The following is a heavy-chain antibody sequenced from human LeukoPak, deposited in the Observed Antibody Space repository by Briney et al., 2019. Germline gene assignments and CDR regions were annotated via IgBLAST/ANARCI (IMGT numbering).Heavy chain of an antibody. Sequence: SETLSLTCTVSGGSISSYYWSWIRQPPGKGLEWIGYIYYSGSTNYNPSLKSRVTISVDTSKSQFSLKLSSVTAADTAVYYCARVGIAVAGTLAFDIWGQGTMVTVSS. D-gene: IGHD6-19*01. CDR1: GGSISSYY. J-gene: IGHJ3*02. CDR3: ARVGIAVAGTLAFDI. CDR2: IYYSGST. V-gene: IGHV4-59*01.